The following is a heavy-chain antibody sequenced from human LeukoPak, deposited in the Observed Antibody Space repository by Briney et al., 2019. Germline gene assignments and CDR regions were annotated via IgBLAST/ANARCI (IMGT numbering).Heavy chain of an antibody. J-gene: IGHJ4*02. CDR1: GFTFSNGW. V-gene: IGHV3-15*01. CDR3: ASHSSYWLLGY. Sequence: GGSLRLSCVASGFTFSNGWMSRVRQAPGKGLEWVGRIKSKSDGGTTDYAAPVKGRFIISRDDSNDTLYLQMNSLKTEDTAVYFCASHSSYWLLGYWGQGTLVTVSS. D-gene: IGHD6-19*01. CDR2: IKSKSDGGTT.